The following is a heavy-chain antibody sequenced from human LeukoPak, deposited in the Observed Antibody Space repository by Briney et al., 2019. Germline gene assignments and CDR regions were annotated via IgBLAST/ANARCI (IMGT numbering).Heavy chain of an antibody. CDR1: GFTVSSNY. CDR3: ARGYYDSSGYYTGYFDY. CDR2: IYSGGST. D-gene: IGHD3-22*01. J-gene: IGHJ4*02. V-gene: IGHV3-66*01. Sequence: GGSLRLSCAASGFTVSSNYMSCVRQAPGRGLEWVSVIYSGGSTYYADSVKGRFTISRDNSKNTLYLQMNSLRAEDTAVYYCARGYYDSSGYYTGYFDYWGQGTLVTVSS.